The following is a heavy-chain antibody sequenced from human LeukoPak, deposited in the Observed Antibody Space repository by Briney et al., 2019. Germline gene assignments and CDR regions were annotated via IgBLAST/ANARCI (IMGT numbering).Heavy chain of an antibody. CDR2: ISYDGSNK. J-gene: IGHJ6*02. V-gene: IGHV3-30*18. Sequence: GGSLRLSCAASGFSFSSYGMHWVRQAPGKGLEWVAVISYDGSNKYYADSVKGRFTISRDNSKNKLYLQMNSLRAEDTAVYYCAKDLVDDFWSGYDTGYYYGMDVWGQGTTVTVSS. D-gene: IGHD3-3*01. CDR3: AKDLVDDFWSGYDTGYYYGMDV. CDR1: GFSFSSYG.